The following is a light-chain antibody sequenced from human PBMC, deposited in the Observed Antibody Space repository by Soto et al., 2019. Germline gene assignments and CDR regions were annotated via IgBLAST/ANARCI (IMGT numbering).Light chain of an antibody. J-gene: IGKJ4*01. CDR1: QSVSSY. Sequence: ETVLTQSPATLSLSPGERATLSCRASQSVSSYLAWYQQKPGQAPRLLIYDASNRATGIPARFSGSGSGTDFTLTLSSLEPADFAVYYCQQRSNWPLTFGGGTKVDIK. CDR3: QQRSNWPLT. V-gene: IGKV3-11*01. CDR2: DAS.